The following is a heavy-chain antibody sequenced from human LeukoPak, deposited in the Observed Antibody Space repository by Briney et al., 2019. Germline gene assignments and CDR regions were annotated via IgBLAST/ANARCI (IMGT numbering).Heavy chain of an antibody. CDR2: ISYDGSNK. CDR3: ATAPDSSRQKRFDY. CDR1: GFTFSSYA. Sequence: AGSLRLSCAASGFTFSSYAMHWVRQAPGKGLEWVAVISYDGSNKYYADSVKGRFTISRDNSKNTLYLQMNSLGAEDTAVYYCATAPDSSRQKRFDYWGQGTLVTVSS. D-gene: IGHD6-13*01. V-gene: IGHV3-30*04. J-gene: IGHJ4*02.